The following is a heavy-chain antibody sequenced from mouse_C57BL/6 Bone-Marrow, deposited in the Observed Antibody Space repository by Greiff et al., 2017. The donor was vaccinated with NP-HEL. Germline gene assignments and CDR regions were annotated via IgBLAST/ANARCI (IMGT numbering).Heavy chain of an antibody. CDR2: INYDGSST. J-gene: IGHJ2*01. D-gene: IGHD1-1*01. CDR1: GFTFSDYY. Sequence: EVMLVESEGGLVQPGSSMKLSCTASGFTFSDYYMAWVRQVPEKGLEWVANINYDGSSTYYLDSLKSRFIISRDNAKNILYLQMSSLKSEDTATYYCARDSHYYGSSYFDYWGQGTTLTVSS. V-gene: IGHV5-16*01. CDR3: ARDSHYYGSSYFDY.